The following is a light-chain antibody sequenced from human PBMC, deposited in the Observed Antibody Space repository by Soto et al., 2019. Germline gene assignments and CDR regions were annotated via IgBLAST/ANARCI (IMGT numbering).Light chain of an antibody. J-gene: IGKJ5*01. Sequence: ELVLTQSPGTLSLSPGERATLSCRASQSLSSRNLAWYQQKPGQAPRPLIYGASSRATGIPDRFSGSGSGTDFTLTISRLEPEDFAVYYCQQYGSSPITFGQGTRLEIK. CDR3: QQYGSSPIT. CDR2: GAS. V-gene: IGKV3-20*01. CDR1: QSLSSRN.